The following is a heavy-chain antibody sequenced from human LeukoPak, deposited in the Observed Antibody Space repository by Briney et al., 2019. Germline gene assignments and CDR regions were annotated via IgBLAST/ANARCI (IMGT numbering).Heavy chain of an antibody. CDR1: GGSISSGDYY. CDR2: IYTSGST. Sequence: PSQTLSLTCTVSGGSISSGDYYWSWIRQPAGKGLEWIGRIYTSGSTNYNPSLKSRVTMSVDTSKNQFSLKLSSVTAADTAVYYCAREGTLPSSHYYYYGMDVWGQGTTVTVSS. D-gene: IGHD1-1*01. CDR3: AREGTLPSSHYYYYGMDV. V-gene: IGHV4-61*02. J-gene: IGHJ6*02.